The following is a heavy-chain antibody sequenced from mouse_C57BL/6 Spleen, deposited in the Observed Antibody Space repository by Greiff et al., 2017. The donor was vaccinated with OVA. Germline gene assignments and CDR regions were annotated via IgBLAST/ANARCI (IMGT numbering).Heavy chain of an antibody. Sequence: VQLQQSGAELVKPGASVKLSCKASGYTFTEYTIHWVKQRPGQGLEWIGWFYPGSGTIKYNEKFKDKATLTVDKSSSTVYMELSRLTSEDSAVYFCARHDEGDYYVDYWGQGTTLTFSS. V-gene: IGHV1-62-2*01. CDR3: ARHDEGDYYVDY. CDR2: FYPGSGTI. J-gene: IGHJ2*01. CDR1: GYTFTEYT.